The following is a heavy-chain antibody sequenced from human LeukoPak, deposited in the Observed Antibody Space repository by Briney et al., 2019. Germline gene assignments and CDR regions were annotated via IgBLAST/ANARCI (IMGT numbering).Heavy chain of an antibody. CDR2: IIPIFGTA. CDR3: ARYYSGYDSLWFDP. V-gene: IGHV1-69*05. Sequence: ASVKVSCKASGGTFSSYAISWVRQAPGQGLEWMGGIIPIFGTANYAQKFQGRVTITTDESTSTAYMELSSLRSGDTAVYYCARYYSGYDSLWFDPWGQGTLVTVSS. D-gene: IGHD5-12*01. J-gene: IGHJ5*02. CDR1: GGTFSSYA.